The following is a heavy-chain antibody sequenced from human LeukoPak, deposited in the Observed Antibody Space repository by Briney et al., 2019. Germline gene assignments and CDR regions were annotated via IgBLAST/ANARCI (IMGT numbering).Heavy chain of an antibody. CDR2: IYYSGST. Sequence: PSQTLSLTCTVSGGSISSYYWSWIRPPPGKGLEWIGYIYYSGSTNYNPSLKSRVTISVDTSKNQFSLKLSSVTAADTAVYYCARSVGATHSLYYYYYMDVWGKGTTVTVSS. CDR1: GGSISSYY. D-gene: IGHD1-26*01. J-gene: IGHJ6*03. CDR3: ARSVGATHSLYYYYYMDV. V-gene: IGHV4-59*01.